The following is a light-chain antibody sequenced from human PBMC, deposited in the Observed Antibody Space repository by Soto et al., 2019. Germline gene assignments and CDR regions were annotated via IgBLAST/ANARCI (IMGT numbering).Light chain of an antibody. V-gene: IGKV1-9*01. CDR1: QGISSF. Sequence: IQLTQSPSSLSASVGDSVTITCRASQGISSFLAWYQQKPGKAPKLLIYAASTLQSGVPSRFSGSGSGTDFTLTISSLQPEDFAVYYCQQYGSSPPITFGQGTRLEIK. CDR3: QQYGSSPPIT. CDR2: AAS. J-gene: IGKJ5*01.